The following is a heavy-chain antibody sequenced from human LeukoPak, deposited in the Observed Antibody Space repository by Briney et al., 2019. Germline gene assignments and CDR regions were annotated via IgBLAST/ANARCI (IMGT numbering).Heavy chain of an antibody. Sequence: GGSLRLSCAVSGFTFSDHFLAWVRQAPGKGLEGVGRSRNKAKSYTTEYAASVKGRFTNSRDDSKDSLYPQMDSLKTEYTTVYYCFRVGVVAVSDYLDYWGKGTLVTVSS. CDR1: GFTFSDHF. CDR2: SRNKAKSYTT. J-gene: IGHJ4*02. CDR3: FRVGVVAVSDYLDY. D-gene: IGHD6-19*01. V-gene: IGHV3-72*01.